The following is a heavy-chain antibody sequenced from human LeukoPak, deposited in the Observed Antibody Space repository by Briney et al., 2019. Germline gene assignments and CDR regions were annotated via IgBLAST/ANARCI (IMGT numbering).Heavy chain of an antibody. CDR1: GGSFSGYY. D-gene: IGHD6-25*01. CDR2: INHSGST. Sequence: SETLSLTCAVYGGSFSGYYWSWIRQPPGKGLEWIGEINHSGSTNYNPSLKSRVTISVDTSKNQFSLKLSSVTAADTAVYYCARAPPSGWFDPWGQGTLITVSS. V-gene: IGHV4-34*01. CDR3: ARAPPSGWFDP. J-gene: IGHJ5*02.